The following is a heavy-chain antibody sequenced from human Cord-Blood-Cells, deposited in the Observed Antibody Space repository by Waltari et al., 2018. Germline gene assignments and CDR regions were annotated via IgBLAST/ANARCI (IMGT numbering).Heavy chain of an antibody. Sequence: EVQLVESGGGLVKPGGSLRLSCAASGLTVSSNYMSWVRQAQGKGLEWVSVIYSGGSTYYADSVKGRFTISRHKSKNTLYLQMNSLRAEDTAVYYCARDPEYGDDYWGQGTLVTVSS. CDR2: IYSGGST. D-gene: IGHD4-17*01. CDR3: ARDPEYGDDY. CDR1: GLTVSSNY. J-gene: IGHJ4*02. V-gene: IGHV3-66*01.